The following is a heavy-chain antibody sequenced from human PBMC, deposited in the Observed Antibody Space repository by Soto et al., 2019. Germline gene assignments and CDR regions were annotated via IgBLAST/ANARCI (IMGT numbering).Heavy chain of an antibody. CDR2: VSGSGYDT. Sequence: PGGSLRLSCAASGFTFSSYALAWVRQAPGKGLEWVSSVSGSGYDTNDANSVRGRFTISRDNSKNTLYLQMNSLRAEDTAVYYWAKVNGYDSGDYFDYWGQLTLVTVSS. D-gene: IGHD5-12*01. J-gene: IGHJ4*02. V-gene: IGHV3-23*01. CDR3: AKVNGYDSGDYFDY. CDR1: GFTFSSYA.